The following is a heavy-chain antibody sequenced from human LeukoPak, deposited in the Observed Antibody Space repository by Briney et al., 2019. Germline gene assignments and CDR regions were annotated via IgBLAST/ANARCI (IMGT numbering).Heavy chain of an antibody. CDR1: GYTFTGYY. CDR2: INPNSGGT. V-gene: IGHV1-2*04. Sequence: EASVKVSCKASGYTFTGYYMHWVRQAPGQGLEWMGWINPNSGGTNYVQKFQGWVTMTRDTSISTAYMELSRLRSDDTAVYYCARGTDSGSYWTVFDYWGQGTLVTVSS. D-gene: IGHD1-26*01. CDR3: ARGTDSGSYWTVFDY. J-gene: IGHJ4*02.